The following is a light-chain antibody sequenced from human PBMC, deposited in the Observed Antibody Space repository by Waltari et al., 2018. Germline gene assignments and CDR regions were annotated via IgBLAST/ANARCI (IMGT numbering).Light chain of an antibody. Sequence: EIVLTQSPGTLSLSPGERATLSCRASQSVSRTLAWYQQKPGQAPRLLIDDAPTRATGIPARFSGSGSGTDFSLTISRVEPEDFAVYYCQKYGTLPATFGQGTKVEIK. CDR3: QKYGTLPAT. CDR1: QSVSRT. J-gene: IGKJ1*01. V-gene: IGKV3-20*01. CDR2: DAP.